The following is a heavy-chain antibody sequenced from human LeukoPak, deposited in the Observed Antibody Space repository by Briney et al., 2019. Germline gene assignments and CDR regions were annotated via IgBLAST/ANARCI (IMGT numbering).Heavy chain of an antibody. J-gene: IGHJ3*02. CDR1: GVSISSGDYY. CDR3: VRQYYYDRSGPSFDI. CDR2: IYYSGST. D-gene: IGHD3-22*01. V-gene: IGHV4-30-4*01. Sequence: PSQTLSLTCTVSGVSISSGDYYWSWIRQPPGKGLEWIGYIYYSGSTYYNPSLKSRVIISVDTSKNQFSLKLSSVTAADTAVYYCVRQYYYDRSGPSFDIWGQGTMVTVSS.